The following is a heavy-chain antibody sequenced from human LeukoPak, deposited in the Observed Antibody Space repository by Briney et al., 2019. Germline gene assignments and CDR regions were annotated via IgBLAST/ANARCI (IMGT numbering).Heavy chain of an antibody. CDR3: TTAPPYYYDSSGYLFDY. D-gene: IGHD3-22*01. Sequence: GRSLRLSCAASGFTFSNAWMSWVRQAPGKGLEWVGRIKSKTDGGTTDYAAPVKGRFTISRDDSKNTLYLQMNSLKTEDTAVYYCTTAPPYYYDSSGYLFDYWGQGTLVTVSS. V-gene: IGHV3-15*01. CDR2: IKSKTDGGTT. CDR1: GFTFSNAW. J-gene: IGHJ4*02.